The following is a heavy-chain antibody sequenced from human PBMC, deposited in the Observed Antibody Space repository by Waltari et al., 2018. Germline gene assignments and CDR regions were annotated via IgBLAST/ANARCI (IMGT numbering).Heavy chain of an antibody. V-gene: IGHV4-31*03. CDR2: IYSSGRT. CDR1: GDSISIGYSF. Sequence: QVHLQESGPGLVKPSETLSLTCTVSGDSISIGYSFCSWIHQHPGRGLEWIGYIYSSGRTYYNPSLKSRITISVDTSKNQFSLTLSSVTAADTAVYYCARAPRGYSGYDHFDYWGQGILVTVSS. D-gene: IGHD5-12*01. CDR3: ARAPRGYSGYDHFDY. J-gene: IGHJ4*02.